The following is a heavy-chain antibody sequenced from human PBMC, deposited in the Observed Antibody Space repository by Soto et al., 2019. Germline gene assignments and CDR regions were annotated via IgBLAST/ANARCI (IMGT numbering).Heavy chain of an antibody. D-gene: IGHD3-3*02. J-gene: IGHJ5*02. Sequence: SETLSLTCTVSGDSIISSDFYWGWVRQPPGKGLEWIGSIFYLGSSYYNPSLKSRVTMSVDTSKNQFSLRLRSVTAADTALYFCARHSLALRKNNCFDPWGQGIMVTVSS. CDR3: ARHSLALRKNNCFDP. CDR2: IFYLGSS. V-gene: IGHV4-39*01. CDR1: GDSIISSDFY.